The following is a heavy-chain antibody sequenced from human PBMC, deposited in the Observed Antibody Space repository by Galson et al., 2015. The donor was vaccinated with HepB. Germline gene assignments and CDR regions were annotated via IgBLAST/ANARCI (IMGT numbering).Heavy chain of an antibody. V-gene: IGHV1-3*01. CDR2: INGGNGNT. Sequence: SVKVSCKASGYTFTSYVMHWVRQAPGQRPEWMGLINGGNGNTEYSQKFQGRVTITRDTSASTAYMELSSLRSEDTAVYYCARDRPGAVGVYNWFDPWGQGTLVTVSS. D-gene: IGHD3-22*01. CDR3: ARDRPGAVGVYNWFDP. J-gene: IGHJ5*02. CDR1: GYTFTSYV.